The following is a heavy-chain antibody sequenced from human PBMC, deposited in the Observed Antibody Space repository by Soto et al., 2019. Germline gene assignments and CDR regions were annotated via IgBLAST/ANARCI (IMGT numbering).Heavy chain of an antibody. CDR2: VSSTGGYT. Sequence: QMQLVESGGDLVKPGGSLRLSCAASGFNFGDYYMSWVRQAPGKGLEWVSFVSSTGGYTKYSVSVGGRFTVSRDNGKNSVHLQLNSLRVDDTAVYFCARLRVGVNWYFDLWGRGTLFTVSS. V-gene: IGHV3-11*06. CDR3: ARLRVGVNWYFDL. J-gene: IGHJ2*01. D-gene: IGHD1-26*01. CDR1: GFNFGDYY.